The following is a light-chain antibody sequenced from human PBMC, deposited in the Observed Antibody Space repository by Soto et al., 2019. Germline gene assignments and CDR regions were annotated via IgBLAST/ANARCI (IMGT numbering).Light chain of an antibody. CDR3: QQYNKWPPIT. J-gene: IGKJ5*01. Sequence: DIVLTQSPATLSLSPGERATLTCRASQSVSSNLAWYQQKPGQAPRLLIFGASTRATGIPARFSGSGSGTEFTLTISSLQSEDFAVYYCQQYNKWPPITFGQGTRLEIK. CDR1: QSVSSN. V-gene: IGKV3-15*01. CDR2: GAS.